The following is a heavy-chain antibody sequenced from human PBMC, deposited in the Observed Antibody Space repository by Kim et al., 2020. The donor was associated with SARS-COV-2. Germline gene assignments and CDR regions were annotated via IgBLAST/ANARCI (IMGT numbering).Heavy chain of an antibody. CDR2: ISYDGSNK. V-gene: IGHV3-30*18. CDR1: GFTFSSYG. D-gene: IGHD6-13*01. CDR3: AKEGYSSSCLDY. Sequence: GGSLRLSCAASGFTFSSYGMHWVRQAPGKGLEWVAVISYDGSNKYYADSVKGRFTISRDNSKNTLYLQMNSLRAEDTAVYYCAKEGYSSSCLDYWGQGTLVTVSS. J-gene: IGHJ4*02.